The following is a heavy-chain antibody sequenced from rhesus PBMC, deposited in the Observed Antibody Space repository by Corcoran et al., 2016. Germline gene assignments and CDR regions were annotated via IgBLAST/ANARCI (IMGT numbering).Heavy chain of an antibody. D-gene: IGHD6-31*01. Sequence: VQLQESGPGLVTPSETLSLTCAVSGYPIISGYYWSWLRQPPGKGLEWIGYSTYSGSTSYNPSLKSRVTIARDTSKNQFSLKLSSVTAADTAVYYCARVAAAASMDYWGQGVLVTVSS. CDR2: STYSGST. V-gene: IGHV4-122*02. CDR1: GYPIISGYY. J-gene: IGHJ4*01. CDR3: ARVAAAASMDY.